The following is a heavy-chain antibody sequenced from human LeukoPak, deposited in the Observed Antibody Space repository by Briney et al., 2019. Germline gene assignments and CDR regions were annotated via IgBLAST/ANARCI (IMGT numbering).Heavy chain of an antibody. Sequence: PSQTLSLTCTVSGGSISSGSYYWSWIRQPAGKGLEWIGRIYTSGSTNYNPSLKSRVTISVDTSKNQFSRKLSSVTAADTAVYYCARRMGRGRGGEPFDYWGQGTLVTVSS. D-gene: IGHD2-21*01. CDR3: ARRMGRGRGGEPFDY. CDR2: IYTSGST. J-gene: IGHJ4*02. V-gene: IGHV4-61*02. CDR1: GGSISSGSYY.